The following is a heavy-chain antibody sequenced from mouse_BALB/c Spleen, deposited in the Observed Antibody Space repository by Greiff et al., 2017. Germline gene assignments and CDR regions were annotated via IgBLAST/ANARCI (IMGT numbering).Heavy chain of an antibody. D-gene: IGHD2-4*01. V-gene: IGHV14-1*02. CDR3: ARAVMITTRGLDY. CDR1: GFNIKDYY. Sequence: EVKLMESGAELVRPGALVKLSCKASGFNIKDYYMHWVKQRPEQGLEWIGWIDPENGNTIYDPKFQGKASITADTSSNTAYLQLSSLTSEDTAVYYCARAVMITTRGLDYWGQGTTLTVSS. CDR2: IDPENGNT. J-gene: IGHJ2*01.